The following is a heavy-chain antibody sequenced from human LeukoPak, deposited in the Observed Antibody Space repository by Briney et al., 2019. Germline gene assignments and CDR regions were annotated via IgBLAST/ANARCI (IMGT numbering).Heavy chain of an antibody. CDR3: AKTGGKGQWLYAFDI. D-gene: IGHD6-19*01. V-gene: IGHV3-23*01. CDR2: ISGNGVST. Sequence: GGSLRLSCAASGFTFSSYAMTWVRQAPGKGLEWVSAISGNGVSTYYADSVKGRFTISRDNSKNTVYLQMNSLRAEDTAVYYCAKTGGKGQWLYAFDIWGQGTMVTVSS. J-gene: IGHJ3*02. CDR1: GFTFSSYA.